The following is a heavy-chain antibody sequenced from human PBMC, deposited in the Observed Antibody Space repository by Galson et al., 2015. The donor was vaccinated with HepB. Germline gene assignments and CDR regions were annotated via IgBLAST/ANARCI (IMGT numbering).Heavy chain of an antibody. Sequence: ETLSLTCSVSGGSVNSGTHYWNWVRQPPGKGLEWFGSISDAGITDYNPSLKSRTTISMDTSKNQFSLTLRSVTAADTAVHYCTREGTYWGQGTRVTVSS. CDR1: GGSVNSGTHY. V-gene: IGHV4-61*01. CDR2: ISDAGIT. D-gene: IGHD1-1*01. CDR3: TREGTY. J-gene: IGHJ4*02.